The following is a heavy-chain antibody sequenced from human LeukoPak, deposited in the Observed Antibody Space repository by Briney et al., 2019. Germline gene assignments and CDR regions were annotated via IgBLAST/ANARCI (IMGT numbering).Heavy chain of an antibody. V-gene: IGHV4-4*07. CDR3: ARRRFVRGPDVVNPFDY. CDR2: IYARGST. J-gene: IGHJ4*02. D-gene: IGHD2-8*01. Sequence: PSETLSLTCTVSGGSISSYFWSWIRQPAGKGLEWIGRIYARGSTYQNPSLRSRVTISVDTSKNQFSLKLSSVTAADTAVYYCARRRFVRGPDVVNPFDYWGQGTLVTVSS. CDR1: GGSISSYF.